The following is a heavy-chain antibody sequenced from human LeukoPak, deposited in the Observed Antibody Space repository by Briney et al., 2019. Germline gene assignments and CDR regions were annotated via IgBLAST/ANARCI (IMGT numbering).Heavy chain of an antibody. CDR3: ARLPNTGYSSSWPHFDY. J-gene: IGHJ4*02. CDR1: GGSISSYY. D-gene: IGHD6-13*01. Sequence: SETLSLTCTVSGGSISSYYWSWIRQPPGKGLEWIGYIYYSGSTNYNPSLKSRVTISVDTSKNQFSLKLSSVTAADTAVYYCARLPNTGYSSSWPHFDYWGQGTLVTVSS. CDR2: IYYSGST. V-gene: IGHV4-59*08.